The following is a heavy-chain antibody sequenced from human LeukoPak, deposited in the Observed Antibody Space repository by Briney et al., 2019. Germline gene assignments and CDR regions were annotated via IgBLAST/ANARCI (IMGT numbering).Heavy chain of an antibody. Sequence: PSETLSLTCTVSGGSISSSSYYWSWIRQPPGKGLEWIGEINHSGSTNYNPSLKSRVTISVDTSKNQFSLKLSSVTAADTAVYYCARTGYSYPYFDYWGQGTLVTASS. CDR1: GGSISSSSYY. D-gene: IGHD5-18*01. CDR3: ARTGYSYPYFDY. CDR2: INHSGST. J-gene: IGHJ4*02. V-gene: IGHV4-39*07.